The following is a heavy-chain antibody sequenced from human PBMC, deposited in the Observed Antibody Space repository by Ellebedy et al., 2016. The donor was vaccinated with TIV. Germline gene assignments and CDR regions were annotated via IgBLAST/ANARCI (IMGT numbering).Heavy chain of an antibody. CDR3: ARDGPSRYLDWLLSPYFDN. CDR2: IKEDGSEK. V-gene: IGHV3-7*03. Sequence: GESLKISCAASGFTFSRYRMSWVRQTPGKGLEWVANIKEDGSEKSYVDSVRDRFTISRDNAKDSLYLQMHSLRAEDTAIYYCARDGPSRYLDWLLSPYFDNWGQGTLVTVSS. CDR1: GFTFSRYR. J-gene: IGHJ4*02. D-gene: IGHD3-3*01.